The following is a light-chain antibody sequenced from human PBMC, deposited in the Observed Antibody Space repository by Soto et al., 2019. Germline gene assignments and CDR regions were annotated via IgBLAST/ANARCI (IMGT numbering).Light chain of an antibody. CDR2: DVS. Sequence: QSALTQPASVSGSPGQSITISCTGSSSDVGGYDFVSWYQHHPGKAPRLMIFDVSNRPSAVSNRFSGSKSGNTASLTISGLQAEDEGDYYCASYTSRSTLVLGTGTKLTVL. J-gene: IGLJ1*01. CDR3: ASYTSRSTLV. V-gene: IGLV2-14*03. CDR1: SSDVGGYDF.